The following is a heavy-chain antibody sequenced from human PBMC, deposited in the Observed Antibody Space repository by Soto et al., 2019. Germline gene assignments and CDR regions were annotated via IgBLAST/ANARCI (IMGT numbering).Heavy chain of an antibody. D-gene: IGHD3-9*01. CDR2: INHSGST. Sequence: PSETLSLTCAVYGGSFSGYYWSWIRQPPGKGLEWIGEINHSGSTNYNPSLKSRVTISVDTSKNQFSLKLSSVTAADTAVYYCARGLVYYDILTGPEDVDYWGQGTLVTVSS. V-gene: IGHV4-34*01. J-gene: IGHJ4*02. CDR3: ARGLVYYDILTGPEDVDY. CDR1: GGSFSGYY.